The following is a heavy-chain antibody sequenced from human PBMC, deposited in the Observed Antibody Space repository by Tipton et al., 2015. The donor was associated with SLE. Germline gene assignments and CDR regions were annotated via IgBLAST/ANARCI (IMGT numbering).Heavy chain of an antibody. J-gene: IGHJ4*01. CDR1: GYIFTNYD. CDR3: ARGTLLQGVTLG. Sequence: QLVQSGAEVKKPGASVKVSCKASGYIFTNYDIIWVRQAPGQGLEWMGWISAYSGNAKFAQKFQDRVTMTTDTSTSTAYLDLRSLRSHDTAVYYCARGTLLQGVTLGWDQGTLVTVSS. D-gene: IGHD3-10*01. V-gene: IGHV1-18*01. CDR2: ISAYSGNA.